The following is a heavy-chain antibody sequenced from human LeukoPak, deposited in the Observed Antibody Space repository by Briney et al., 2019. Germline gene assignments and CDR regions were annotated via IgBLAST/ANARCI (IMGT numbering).Heavy chain of an antibody. D-gene: IGHD3-22*01. V-gene: IGHV3-33*01. CDR1: GFTFSSYG. J-gene: IGHJ3*02. Sequence: PGGSLRLSCAASGFTFSSYGMHWVRQAPGKGLEWVAVIWYDGSNKYYADSVKGRFTISRDNSKNTLYLQMNSLRAEDTAVYYCARDIYYTMIVDLGPFDIRGQGTMVTVSS. CDR3: ARDIYYTMIVDLGPFDI. CDR2: IWYDGSNK.